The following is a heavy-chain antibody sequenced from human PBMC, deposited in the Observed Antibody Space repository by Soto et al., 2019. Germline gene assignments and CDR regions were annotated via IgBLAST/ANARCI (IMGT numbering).Heavy chain of an antibody. D-gene: IGHD2-2*01. J-gene: IGHJ3*02. Sequence: QVQLVQSGGGVVQPGRSLRLSCAASGFTFSSYVTHWVRQAPGKGLEWVAVISHDGNNKYYADSVKGRFTISRDNSKNTLYLHMNSLTTEDTAVYYCAKGGPDCASTTCYLLVAFDIWGQGTMVTVSS. CDR3: AKGGPDCASTTCYLLVAFDI. CDR1: GFTFSSYV. V-gene: IGHV3-30*18. CDR2: ISHDGNNK.